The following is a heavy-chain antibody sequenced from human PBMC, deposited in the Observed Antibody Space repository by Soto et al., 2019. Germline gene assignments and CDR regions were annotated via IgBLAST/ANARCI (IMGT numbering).Heavy chain of an antibody. CDR3: ATAAGIAVAGPDYYYYGMDV. D-gene: IGHD6-19*01. V-gene: IGHV1-24*01. CDR2: FDPEDGET. CDR1: GYTLTELS. Sequence: ASVKVSCKVSGYTLTELSMHWVRQAPGKGLEWMGGFDPEDGETIYAQKFQGRVTMTEDTSTDTAHMELSSLRSEDTAVYYCATAAGIAVAGPDYYYYGMDVWGQGTTVTVSS. J-gene: IGHJ6*02.